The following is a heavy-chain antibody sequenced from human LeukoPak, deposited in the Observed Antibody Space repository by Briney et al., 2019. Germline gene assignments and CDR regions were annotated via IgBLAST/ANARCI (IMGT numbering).Heavy chain of an antibody. CDR3: ARVKYDFWSGYLDAFDI. J-gene: IGHJ3*02. CDR1: GGSISSGGYS. CDR2: IYHSGST. D-gene: IGHD3-3*01. Sequence: SQTLSLTCAVSGGSISSGGYSRSWIRRPPGKGLEWIGYIYHSGSTYYNPSLKSRVTISVDRSKNQFSLKLSSVTAADTAVYYCARVKYDFWSGYLDAFDIWGQGTMVTVSS. V-gene: IGHV4-30-2*01.